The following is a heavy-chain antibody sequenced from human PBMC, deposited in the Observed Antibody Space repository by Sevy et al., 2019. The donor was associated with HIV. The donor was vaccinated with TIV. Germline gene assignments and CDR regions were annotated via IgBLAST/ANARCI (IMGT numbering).Heavy chain of an antibody. V-gene: IGHV3-74*01. CDR1: GFTFSSYW. CDR3: ACARGITGTTGFDY. J-gene: IGHJ4*02. Sequence: GGSLRLSCAASGFTFSSYWMHWVRQAPGKGLVWVSRINGEGSSTTYADSVKGRFTISRDNAKNTLYLKMNSLRAEDTAVYYCACARGITGTTGFDYWGQGTLVTVSS. D-gene: IGHD1-20*01. CDR2: INGEGSST.